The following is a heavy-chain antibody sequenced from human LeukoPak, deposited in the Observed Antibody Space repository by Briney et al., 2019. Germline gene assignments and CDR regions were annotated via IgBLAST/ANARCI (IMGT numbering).Heavy chain of an antibody. D-gene: IGHD6-13*01. Sequence: PSETLSLTCTVSGGSISSGGYYWSWIRQHPGKGLEWIGYIYYSGSTYYNPSLKSRVTISVDTSKNQFSLKLSSVTAADTAVYYCARGSYSSSWYGWCDPWGQGTLVTVSS. CDR1: GGSISSGGYY. J-gene: IGHJ5*02. CDR3: ARGSYSSSWYGWCDP. V-gene: IGHV4-31*03. CDR2: IYYSGST.